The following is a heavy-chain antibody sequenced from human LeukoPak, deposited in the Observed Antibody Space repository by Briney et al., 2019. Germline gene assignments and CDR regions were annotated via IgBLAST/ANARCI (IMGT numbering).Heavy chain of an antibody. CDR3: ARVGYQPLLFGY. Sequence: ASVKVSCKASGYTFAGYYMHWVRQAPGQGLEWMGWINPNSGGTNYAQKFQGRVTMTRDTSTSTVYMDLSSLRSDDTAVYYCARVGYQPLLFGYWGQGTLVTVSS. CDR2: INPNSGGT. CDR1: GYTFAGYY. J-gene: IGHJ4*02. V-gene: IGHV1-2*02. D-gene: IGHD2-2*01.